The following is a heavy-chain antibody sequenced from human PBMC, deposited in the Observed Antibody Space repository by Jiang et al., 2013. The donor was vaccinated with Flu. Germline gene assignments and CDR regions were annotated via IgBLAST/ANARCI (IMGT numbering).Heavy chain of an antibody. CDR2: FYYSGST. J-gene: IGHJ5*02. V-gene: IGHV4-39*01. D-gene: IGHD1-26*01. CDR1: GDSISSSSYY. Sequence: LLKPSETLSLTCTVSGDSISSSSYYWGWIRQPPGKGLEWIGSFYYSGSTYYNPSLKSRVTISVDTSKSQFSLRLSSVTAADTAVYYCARHALLGGSYYPWGQGTLVTVSS. CDR3: ARHALLGGSYYP.